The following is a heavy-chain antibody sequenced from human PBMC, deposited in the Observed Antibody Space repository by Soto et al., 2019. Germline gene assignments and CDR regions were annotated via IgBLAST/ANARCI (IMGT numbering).Heavy chain of an antibody. V-gene: IGHV3-7*01. CDR3: ARRFGIAAADAFDI. CDR1: GFTFSSYW. CDR2: IKQDGSEK. D-gene: IGHD6-13*01. Sequence: GGSLRLSCAASGFTFSSYWMSWVRQAPGKGLEWVANIKQDGSEKYYVDSVKGRFTISRDNAKNSLYLQMNSLRAEDTAVYYCARRFGIAAADAFDIWGQGTMVTVSS. J-gene: IGHJ3*02.